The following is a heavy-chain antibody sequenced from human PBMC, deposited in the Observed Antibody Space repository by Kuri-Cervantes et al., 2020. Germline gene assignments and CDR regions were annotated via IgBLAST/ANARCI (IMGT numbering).Heavy chain of an antibody. CDR1: GFTFSNYG. CDR2: IWYGGSNK. Sequence: GGSLRPSCAASGFTFSNYGMHWVRQAPGKGLEWVAVIWYGGSNKNYADSVKGRFTISRDNSKNALYLQMNSLRAEDTAVYYCAKDRDSVYVWGRTLDYWGQGTLVTVSS. V-gene: IGHV3-30*02. CDR3: AKDRDSVYVWGRTLDY. D-gene: IGHD5/OR15-5a*01. J-gene: IGHJ4*02.